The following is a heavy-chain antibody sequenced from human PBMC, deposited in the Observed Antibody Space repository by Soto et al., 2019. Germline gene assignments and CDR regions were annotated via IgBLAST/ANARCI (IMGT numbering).Heavy chain of an antibody. D-gene: IGHD5-18*01. Sequence: PGGSLRLSCAASGFTFSSYAMSWVRQAPGKGLEWVSAISGSGGSTYYADSVKGRFTISRDNSKNTLYLQMNSLRAEDTAVYYCAKDRGRGYSYGYGSFDYWGQGTLVTVSS. V-gene: IGHV3-23*01. CDR1: GFTFSSYA. CDR2: ISGSGGST. J-gene: IGHJ4*02. CDR3: AKDRGRGYSYGYGSFDY.